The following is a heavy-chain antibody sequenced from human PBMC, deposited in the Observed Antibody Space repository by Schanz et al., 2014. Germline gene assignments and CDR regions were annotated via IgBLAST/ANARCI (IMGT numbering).Heavy chain of an antibody. Sequence: QLVGSGGGLIQPGGSLRLSCAASGFGFSSYSMNWVRQAPGKGLEWVSSISSRSSHIYYADSVKGRFTVSRDNAKNSVYLQMNGLRVEDTALYYCAIIGVMVAVAGTRADYWGQGTLVTVSS. CDR3: AIIGVMVAVAGTRADY. V-gene: IGHV3-21*01. CDR2: ISSRSSHI. J-gene: IGHJ4*02. CDR1: GFGFSSYS. D-gene: IGHD6-19*01.